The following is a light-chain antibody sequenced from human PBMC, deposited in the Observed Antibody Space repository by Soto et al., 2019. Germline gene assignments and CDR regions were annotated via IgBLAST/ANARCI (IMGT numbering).Light chain of an antibody. J-gene: IGLJ2*01. CDR3: QSYDRSIVV. Sequence: NFMLTQPHSVSESPGKTVTISCTRSSGSIASNYVQWYQQRPGSSPTTVIYEDKQRPSGVPDRFSGSIDSSSNSASLTISGLKTEDEADYYCQSYDRSIVVFGGGTKLTVL. V-gene: IGLV6-57*01. CDR2: EDK. CDR1: SGSIASNY.